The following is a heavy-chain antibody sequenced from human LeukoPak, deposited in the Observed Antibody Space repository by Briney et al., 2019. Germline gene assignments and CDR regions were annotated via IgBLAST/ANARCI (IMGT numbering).Heavy chain of an antibody. D-gene: IGHD3-10*01. Sequence: PGGSLRLSCAASGFTFSSYAMSWVRQAPGKGLEWVSGISGSGSSTYYADSAKGRFTISRDNSKNTLFLQMNSLRADDTAVYYCAKVVSYGSGSYLDYWGQGTLVTVSS. J-gene: IGHJ4*02. CDR2: ISGSGSST. V-gene: IGHV3-23*01. CDR1: GFTFSSYA. CDR3: AKVVSYGSGSYLDY.